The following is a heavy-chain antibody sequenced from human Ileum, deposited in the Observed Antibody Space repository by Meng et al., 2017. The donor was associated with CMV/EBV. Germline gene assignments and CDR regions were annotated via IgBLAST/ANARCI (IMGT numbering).Heavy chain of an antibody. V-gene: IGHV5-51*01. Sequence: GEVRKIPRKASGYTFTTYWTGWVRQMPGKGLEWMGMIYPYDSDTIYSPSFQGQVTISVDKSINTAYLQWSSLKASDTAMYYCARHGGGYCRSTSCYLCDPWGQGTLVTVSS. D-gene: IGHD2-2*01. CDR1: GYTFTTYW. J-gene: IGHJ5*02. CDR3: ARHGGGYCRSTSCYLCDP. CDR2: IYPYDSDT.